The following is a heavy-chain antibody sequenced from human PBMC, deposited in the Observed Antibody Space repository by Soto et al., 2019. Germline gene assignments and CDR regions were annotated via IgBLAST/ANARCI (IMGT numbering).Heavy chain of an antibody. J-gene: IGHJ4*02. CDR3: ARDVEDFYFDY. D-gene: IGHD3-3*01. CDR2: IWYDGSNK. V-gene: IGHV3-33*01. CDR1: GFTFSSYG. Sequence: QVQLVESGGGVVQPGRSLRLSCAASGFTFSSYGMHWVRQAPGKGLEWVAVIWYDGSNKYYADSVKGRFTISRDNSKNTLYLQMNSLRAEDTAVYXCARDVEDFYFDYWGQGTLVTVSS.